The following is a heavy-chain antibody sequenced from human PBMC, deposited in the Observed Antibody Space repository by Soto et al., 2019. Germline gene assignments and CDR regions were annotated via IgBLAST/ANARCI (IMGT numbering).Heavy chain of an antibody. CDR2: IIPIFGTA. D-gene: IGHD3-22*01. CDR1: GGRLGSCA. CDR3: ARGEPRYYDRSGYYYDY. V-gene: IGHV1-69*13. Sequence: GTPAKVTWKACGGRLGSCARSWVRQATGQGLEWMGGIIPIFGTANYAQKFQGRVTITADESTSTAYMELSSLRSEDTAVYYCARGEPRYYDRSGYYYDYWGQGTLVTVPQ. J-gene: IGHJ4*02.